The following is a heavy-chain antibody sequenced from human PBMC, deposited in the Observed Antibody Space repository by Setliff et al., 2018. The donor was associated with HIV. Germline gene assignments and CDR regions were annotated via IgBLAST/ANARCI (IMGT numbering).Heavy chain of an antibody. D-gene: IGHD5-18*01. CDR1: GYTFTSYG. CDR2: ISAYNGNS. Sequence: AASVKVSCKTSGYTFTSYGVSWVRQAPGQGLEWMGWISAYNGNSNYAQKFQGRVTMTTDTSTSTAYMEVRSLRSDDTALYYCVRDLGVDTTLIFFDYWGQGTLVTVSS. J-gene: IGHJ4*02. V-gene: IGHV1-18*01. CDR3: VRDLGVDTTLIFFDY.